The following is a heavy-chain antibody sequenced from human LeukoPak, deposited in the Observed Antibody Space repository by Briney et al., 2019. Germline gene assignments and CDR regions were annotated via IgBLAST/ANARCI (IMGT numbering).Heavy chain of an antibody. V-gene: IGHV3-7*03. J-gene: IGHJ4*02. CDR1: GFTFSSFA. CDR2: IKQDGSDK. CDR3: AREGGGSYCSSTSCLGDY. D-gene: IGHD2-2*01. Sequence: GGSLRLSCAASGFTFSSFAINWVRQAPGKGLEWVANIKQDGSDKYYVDSVKGRFTISRDNAKNLLYLQMNSLRAEDTAVYYCAREGGGSYCSSTSCLGDYWGQGTLVTVSS.